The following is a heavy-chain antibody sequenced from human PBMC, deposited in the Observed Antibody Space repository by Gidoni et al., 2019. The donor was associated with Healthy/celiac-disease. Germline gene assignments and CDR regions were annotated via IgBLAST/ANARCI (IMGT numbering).Heavy chain of an antibody. D-gene: IGHD4-17*01. V-gene: IGHV3-23*01. Sequence: EVQLLEPGGGLVQPGGSLRLSCAASGFTFSSYAMSWVRQAPGKGLEWVSAISGSGGSTYYADSVKGRFTISRDNSKNTLYLQMNSLRAEDTAVYYCAKDQGHDYGDYVPFDYWGQGTLVTVSS. CDR3: AKDQGHDYGDYVPFDY. CDR1: GFTFSSYA. CDR2: ISGSGGST. J-gene: IGHJ4*02.